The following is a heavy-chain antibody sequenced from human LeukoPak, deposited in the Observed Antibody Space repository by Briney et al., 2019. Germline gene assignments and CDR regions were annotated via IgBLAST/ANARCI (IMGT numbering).Heavy chain of an antibody. CDR2: IYHSGST. CDR1: GGSISSGGYY. D-gene: IGHD2-2*01. CDR3: AREGYCSSTSCYDY. V-gene: IGHV4-31*03. J-gene: IGHJ4*02. Sequence: PSQTLSLTCTVSGGSISSGGYYWSWIRQHPGKGLEWIGYIYHSGSTYYNPSLKSRVTISVDTSKNQFSLKLSSVTAADTAVYYCAREGYCSSTSCYDYWGQGTLVTVSS.